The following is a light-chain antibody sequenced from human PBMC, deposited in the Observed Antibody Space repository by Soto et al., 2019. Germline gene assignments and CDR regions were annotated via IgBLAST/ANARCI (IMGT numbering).Light chain of an antibody. CDR3: QQYGGSPQT. J-gene: IGKJ1*01. Sequence: FTQSPSTLAFSPGERATPSCRASQSVSKYLAWYQQKPGQAPRLLIYGASSRATGIPDSFSGSGSGTDFALTISRLEPEDFAVYYCQQYGGSPQTFGQGTKV. V-gene: IGKV3-20*01. CDR1: QSVSKY. CDR2: GAS.